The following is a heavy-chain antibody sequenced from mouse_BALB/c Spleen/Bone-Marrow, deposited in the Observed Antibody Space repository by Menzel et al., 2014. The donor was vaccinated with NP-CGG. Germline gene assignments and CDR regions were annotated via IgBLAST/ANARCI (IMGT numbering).Heavy chain of an antibody. CDR2: ISYSGNT. J-gene: IGHJ2*01. Sequence: EVQLQQSGPSLVKPSQTLSLTCSVTGDSITSGYWNWIRKFPGNKLEYMGYISYSGNTYYNPSLISRISITRDTSKNQYYLQLNSVTTEDTATCYCTRDYYGPWGQGTTLTVSS. CDR3: TRDYYGP. D-gene: IGHD1-2*01. V-gene: IGHV3-8*02. CDR1: GDSITSGY.